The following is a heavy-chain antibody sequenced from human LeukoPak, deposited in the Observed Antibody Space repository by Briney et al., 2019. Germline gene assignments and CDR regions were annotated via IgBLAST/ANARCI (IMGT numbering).Heavy chain of an antibody. V-gene: IGHV5-51*01. CDR2: IYPGDSDT. CDR1: GYSFINYW. CDR3: AKIASPGGNYYYMDV. Sequence: GESLKISRKGSGYSFINYWIAWVRQMPGKGLEWMGIIYPGDSDTRYSPSFQDQVTIPADKSISTAYLQWSSLKASDSAMYYCAKIASPGGNYYYMDVWGKGTTVTVSS. D-gene: IGHD2-2*01. J-gene: IGHJ6*03.